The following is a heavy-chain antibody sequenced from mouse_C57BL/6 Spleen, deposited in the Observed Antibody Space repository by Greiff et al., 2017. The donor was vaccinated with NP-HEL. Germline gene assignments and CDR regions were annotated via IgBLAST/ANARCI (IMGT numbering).Heavy chain of an antibody. Sequence: VQLQQSGAELVKPGASVKMSCKASGYTFTSYWITWVKQRPGQGLEWIGDIYPGSGSTNYNEKFKSKATLTVDTSSSTAYMQLSSLTSEDSAVYYCARSVYYYAMDYWGQGTSVTVSS. CDR3: ARSVYYYAMDY. CDR2: IYPGSGST. J-gene: IGHJ4*01. V-gene: IGHV1-55*01. CDR1: GYTFTSYW.